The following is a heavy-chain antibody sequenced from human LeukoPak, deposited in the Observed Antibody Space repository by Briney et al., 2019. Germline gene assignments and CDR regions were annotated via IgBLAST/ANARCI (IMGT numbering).Heavy chain of an antibody. CDR2: ISYDGSNK. V-gene: IGHV3-30-3*01. Sequence: GGSLRLSCAASGFTFSSYAMHWVRRAPGKGLEWVAVISYDGSNKYYADSVKGRFTISRDNSKNTLYLQMNSLRAEDTAVYYCARDLRDSREFDYWGQGTLVTVSS. CDR3: ARDLRDSREFDY. CDR1: GFTFSSYA. D-gene: IGHD6-13*01. J-gene: IGHJ4*02.